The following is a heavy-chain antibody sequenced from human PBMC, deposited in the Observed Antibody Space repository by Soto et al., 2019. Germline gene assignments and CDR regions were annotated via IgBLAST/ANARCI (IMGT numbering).Heavy chain of an antibody. D-gene: IGHD6-6*01. CDR1: GYTFSDYF. Sequence: ASVKVSCKASGYTFSDYFIHWVRQAPGQGLEWMGWINPKSGGTNYAQKFQDWVTMTTDTSISTAYMELTRLRSDDTAVYYCARDLKFSTSNGMDVWGQGTTVTVSS. J-gene: IGHJ6*02. CDR2: INPKSGGT. CDR3: ARDLKFSTSNGMDV. V-gene: IGHV1-2*04.